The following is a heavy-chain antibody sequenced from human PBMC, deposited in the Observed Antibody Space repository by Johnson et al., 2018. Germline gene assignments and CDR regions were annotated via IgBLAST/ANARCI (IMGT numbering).Heavy chain of an antibody. CDR3: ARDQGGWTEDFQH. CDR2: IYTSGST. Sequence: QVQLQESGPGLVKPSQTLSLTCTVSGGSISSGSYYWSWIRQPAGKGLEWIGRIYTSGSTNYNPSLKSRVTISVDTSKNQFSLKLSSVTAADTAGYYCARDQGGWTEDFQHWGQGTLVTVSS. J-gene: IGHJ1*01. V-gene: IGHV4-61*02. CDR1: GGSISSGSYY. D-gene: IGHD6-19*01.